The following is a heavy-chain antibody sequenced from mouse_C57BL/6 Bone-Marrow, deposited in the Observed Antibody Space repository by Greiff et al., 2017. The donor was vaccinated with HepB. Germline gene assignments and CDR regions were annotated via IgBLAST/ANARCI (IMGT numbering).Heavy chain of an antibody. CDR1: GFTFSDYY. V-gene: IGHV5-12*01. Sequence: EVKLMESGGGLVQPGGSLKLSCAASGFTFSDYYMYWVRQTPEKRLEWVAYISNGGGSTYYPDTVKGRFTISRDNAKNTLYLQMSRLKSEDTAMYYWARHGWDDAMDYWGQGTSVTVSS. CDR3: ARHGWDDAMDY. CDR2: ISNGGGST. D-gene: IGHD4-1*01. J-gene: IGHJ4*01.